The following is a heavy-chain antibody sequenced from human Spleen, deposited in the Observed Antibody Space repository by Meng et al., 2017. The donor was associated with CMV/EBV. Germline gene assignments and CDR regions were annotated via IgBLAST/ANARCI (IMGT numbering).Heavy chain of an antibody. V-gene: IGHV3-30-3*01. CDR3: ARAQGICGGDCRRGDY. Sequence: GESLKISCAASGFTFSSYNLNWVRQAPGKGLEWVAIISHDGSAQYYAESVKGRFTISRDNSKNTLFLQMNSLRRDDTAVYYCARAQGICGGDCRRGDYWGQGALVTVSS. J-gene: IGHJ4*02. D-gene: IGHD2-21*01. CDR2: ISHDGSAQ. CDR1: GFTFSSYN.